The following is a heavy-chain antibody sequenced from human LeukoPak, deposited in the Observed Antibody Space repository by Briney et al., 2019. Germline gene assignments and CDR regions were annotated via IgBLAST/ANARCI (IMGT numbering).Heavy chain of an antibody. CDR3: ARSCDGDCYSDY. D-gene: IGHD2-21*02. Sequence: GGSLRLSCAASGFTFSNYSMNWVRQAPGKGLKWVSSIGSSSHFRYYADSLKGRVTISRDNEKKSLYLQMNGLRVEDTAVYYCARSCDGDCYSDYWGQGTLVTVSS. J-gene: IGHJ4*02. V-gene: IGHV3-21*01. CDR2: IGSSSHFR. CDR1: GFTFSNYS.